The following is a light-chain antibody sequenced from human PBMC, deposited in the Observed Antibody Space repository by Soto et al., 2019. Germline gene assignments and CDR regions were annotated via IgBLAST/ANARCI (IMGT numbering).Light chain of an antibody. Sequence: QSALTQPSSASGSPGQSVTISCTGTSNDIGGFDFVSWYQQYPGKAPKLLIYDVFKRPPGVPDRFSGSKSGNTASLTVSGLRFDDEAFYYCSSYARNDKAIFGGGTKLTVL. CDR1: SNDIGGFDF. V-gene: IGLV2-8*01. CDR3: SSYARNDKAI. CDR2: DVF. J-gene: IGLJ2*01.